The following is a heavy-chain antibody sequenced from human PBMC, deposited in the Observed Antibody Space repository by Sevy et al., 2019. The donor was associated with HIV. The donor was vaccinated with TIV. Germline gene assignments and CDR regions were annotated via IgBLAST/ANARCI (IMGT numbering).Heavy chain of an antibody. CDR1: GFTFSSYA. V-gene: IGHV3-23*01. J-gene: IGHJ6*02. Sequence: GGSLRLSCAASGFTFSSYAMSWVRQAPGKGLEWVSAISHSGDGTYYADSVKGRFTISRDNSKNTLYLEMNSLRAEDTATYYCAKGTLVVPTVIYYYYGMSVWGQGTTVTVS. CDR2: ISHSGDGT. D-gene: IGHD2-2*02. CDR3: AKGTLVVPTVIYYYYGMSV.